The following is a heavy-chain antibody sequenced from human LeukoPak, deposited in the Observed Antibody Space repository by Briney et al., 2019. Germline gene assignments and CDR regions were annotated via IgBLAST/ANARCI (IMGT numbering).Heavy chain of an antibody. J-gene: IGHJ4*02. D-gene: IGHD5-12*01. CDR2: INTNGRS. V-gene: IGHV4-4*09. Sequence: SSETLSLTCAVSGGSIRDWQWSWVRQPPGKGLEWIGHINTNGRSDYNPSLRSRLTFSVDTSRDQISLKLSSVTAADTAMYYCVTSYDYKAAPFDLWGRGTLVTVSS. CDR3: VTSYDYKAAPFDL. CDR1: GGSIRDWQ.